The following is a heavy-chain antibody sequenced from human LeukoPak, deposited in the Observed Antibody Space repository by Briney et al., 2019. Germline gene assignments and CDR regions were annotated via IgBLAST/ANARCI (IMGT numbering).Heavy chain of an antibody. CDR3: ARGPPYQWLLLGQGSGMDV. D-gene: IGHD3-22*01. J-gene: IGHJ6*02. V-gene: IGHV1-18*01. Sequence: ASVKVSCKASGYTFTSYGISWVRQAPGQGLEWMGGISAYNDNTKYAQKFQGRVTMTTDTSTSTAYMELRSLRSDDTAVYYCARGPPYQWLLLGQGSGMDVWGQGTTVTVSS. CDR1: GYTFTSYG. CDR2: ISAYNDNT.